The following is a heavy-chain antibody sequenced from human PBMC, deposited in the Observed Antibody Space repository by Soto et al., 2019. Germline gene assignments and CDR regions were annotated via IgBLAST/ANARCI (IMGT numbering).Heavy chain of an antibody. CDR2: IYHSGST. CDR3: ARGSRMVYATLFDY. J-gene: IGHJ4*02. D-gene: IGHD2-8*01. Sequence: PLSLTCADSGGCISSGGYAWSWIRQPPGKGLEWIGYIYHSGSTYYNPSLKSRVTISVDRSKKQFSLKLRSVTAADTAVYYCARGSRMVYATLFDYWGQGTLVTVSS. CDR1: GGCISSGGYA. V-gene: IGHV4-30-2*01.